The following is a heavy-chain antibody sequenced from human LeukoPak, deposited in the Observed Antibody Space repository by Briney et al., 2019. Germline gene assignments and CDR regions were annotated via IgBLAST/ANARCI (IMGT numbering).Heavy chain of an antibody. CDR3: ARDVRGVIIIMENWFDP. D-gene: IGHD3-10*01. V-gene: IGHV6-1*01. CDR1: GDSVSSNSAA. CDR2: TYYRSKWYN. J-gene: IGHJ5*02. Sequence: SQTLSLTCAISGDSVSSNSAAWNWIRQSPSRGLEWLGRTYYRSKWYNDYAVSVKSRITINPDTSKNQFSLQLNSVTPEDTAVYYCARDVRGVIIIMENWFDPWGQGTLVTVSS.